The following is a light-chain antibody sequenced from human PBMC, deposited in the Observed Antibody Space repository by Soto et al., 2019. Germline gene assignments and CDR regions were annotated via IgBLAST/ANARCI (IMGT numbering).Light chain of an antibody. J-gene: IGKJ5*01. V-gene: IGKV3D-15*01. Sequence: EIVLTQSPGTLSLSPGERATLSCRASQSVSSKLAWYQQKRGQAPRLLIYGASTRATGIPDRFSGSGSGTEFTLTISSLQSEDFAVYYCQQYNNWPPITFGQGTRLEIK. CDR2: GAS. CDR3: QQYNNWPPIT. CDR1: QSVSSK.